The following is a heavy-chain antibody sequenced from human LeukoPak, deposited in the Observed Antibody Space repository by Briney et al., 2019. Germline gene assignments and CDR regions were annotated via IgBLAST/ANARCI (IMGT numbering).Heavy chain of an antibody. D-gene: IGHD3/OR15-3a*01. CDR2: IKRKGDDGTI. J-gene: IGHJ4*02. Sequence: PGGSLRLSCAASGFTFSNAWMSWVRQAPGRGLEWVGRIKRKGDDGTIDHAAPVKGRLSVSRDDSKNMLYLQMNSLKSEDTAVYYCTAGTGRSDFDYWGQGTLVTVSS. CDR1: GFTFSNAW. CDR3: TAGTGRSDFDY. V-gene: IGHV3-15*01.